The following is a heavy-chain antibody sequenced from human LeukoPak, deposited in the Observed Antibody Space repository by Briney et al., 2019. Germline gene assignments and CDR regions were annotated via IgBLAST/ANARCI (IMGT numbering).Heavy chain of an antibody. CDR3: AKEDSGSSVDY. J-gene: IGHJ4*02. Sequence: GGSLRLSCAASGLTFSSDDMHWVRQPPGKGLEWVAFIRYDGSKKYYADSVKGRFTISRDNSKNTLYLQMNSLRPEDTAVYYCAKEDSGSSVDYWGQGTLVTVSS. D-gene: IGHD1-26*01. CDR2: IRYDGSKK. V-gene: IGHV3-30*02. CDR1: GLTFSSDD.